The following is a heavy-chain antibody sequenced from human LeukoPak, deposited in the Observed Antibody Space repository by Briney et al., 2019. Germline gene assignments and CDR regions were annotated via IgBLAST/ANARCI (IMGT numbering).Heavy chain of an antibody. CDR2: IYYSGST. D-gene: IGHD6-6*01. CDR1: GGSISSYY. J-gene: IGHJ6*02. CDR3: ARAKYSSSSRYYYYYGMDV. Sequence: SETLSLTCTVSGGSISSYYWSWIRQPPGKGLEWIGYIYYSGSTNYNPSLKSRVTISVDTSKNQFSLKLSSVTAADTAVYYCARAKYSSSSRYYYYYGMDVWGQGTTVTVSS. V-gene: IGHV4-59*01.